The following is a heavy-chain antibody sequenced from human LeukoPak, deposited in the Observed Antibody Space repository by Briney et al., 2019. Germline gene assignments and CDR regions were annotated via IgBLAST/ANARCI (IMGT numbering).Heavy chain of an antibody. D-gene: IGHD3-22*01. V-gene: IGHV3-23*01. CDR2: ITGNGGST. CDR1: GFTFSSSA. J-gene: IGHJ4*02. Sequence: PGGSLRLSCAASGFTFSSSAMSWVRQAPGKGLEWVSSITGNGGSTNYADSVKGRFTISRDNSKNTLYLQMNSLRAEDTAVYYCAKHARDSSGYRFDYWGQGTLVTVSS. CDR3: AKHARDSSGYRFDY.